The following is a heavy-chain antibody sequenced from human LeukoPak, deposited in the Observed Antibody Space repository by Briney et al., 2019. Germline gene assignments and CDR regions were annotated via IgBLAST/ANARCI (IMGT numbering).Heavy chain of an antibody. Sequence: ASVKVSCKASGYTFTSYGISWVRQAPGQGLEWMGWISAYNGNTNYAQKLQGRVTMTTDTSTSTAYMELRSLRSGDTAVYYCARDVHVLLWFGERAFDIWGQGTMVTVSS. CDR2: ISAYNGNT. CDR3: ARDVHVLLWFGERAFDI. J-gene: IGHJ3*02. D-gene: IGHD3-10*01. V-gene: IGHV1-18*01. CDR1: GYTFTSYG.